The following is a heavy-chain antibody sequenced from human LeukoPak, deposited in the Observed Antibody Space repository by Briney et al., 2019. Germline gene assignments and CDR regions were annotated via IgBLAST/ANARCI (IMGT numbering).Heavy chain of an antibody. Sequence: GGSLRLSCAASGFTVSSNYMSWVRQAPGKGLVWVSRINSDGSITTYADSVKGRFTISRDNAKNTLYLQMNSLRVEDTAVYYCARVVSNAFDIWGQGTMVTVSS. D-gene: IGHD2/OR15-2a*01. CDR2: INSDGSIT. J-gene: IGHJ3*02. CDR1: GFTVSSNY. V-gene: IGHV3-74*01. CDR3: ARVVSNAFDI.